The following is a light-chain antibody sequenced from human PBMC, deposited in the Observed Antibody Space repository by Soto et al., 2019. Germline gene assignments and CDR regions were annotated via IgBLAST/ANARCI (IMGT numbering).Light chain of an antibody. CDR3: QQFNSYPIT. V-gene: IGKV1-13*02. CDR2: DAS. CDR1: QGISSA. J-gene: IGKJ5*01. Sequence: AIQLTQSPSSLSASVGDRVTITCRASQGISSALAWYQQKPGKAPKLLIYDASSLESGVPSRFSGSGSGTDFTLTISSLQPDDFATYYCQQFNSYPITFGQGTRQEIK.